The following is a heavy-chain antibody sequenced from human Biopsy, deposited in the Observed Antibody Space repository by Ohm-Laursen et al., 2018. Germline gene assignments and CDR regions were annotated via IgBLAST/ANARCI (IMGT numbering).Heavy chain of an antibody. J-gene: IGHJ4*02. D-gene: IGHD6-19*01. CDR2: IDYRGST. Sequence: GTLSLTCTVSSGSTSSYYWSWVRQPPGKGLEWIGYIDYRGSTKYNPSLRSRVTMSIDTSRNQFSLKLSSVTAADTAVYYCATTTMDTSGWFGNYFDSWGQGTLVTVSA. CDR1: SGSTSSYY. V-gene: IGHV4-59*08. CDR3: ATTTMDTSGWFGNYFDS.